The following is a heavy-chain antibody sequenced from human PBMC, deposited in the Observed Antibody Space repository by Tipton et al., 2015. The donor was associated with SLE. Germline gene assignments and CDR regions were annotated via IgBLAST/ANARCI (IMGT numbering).Heavy chain of an antibody. D-gene: IGHD3-16*01. CDR3: AKTFSLTFDS. V-gene: IGHV3-30*02. CDR1: GFTFSRYG. Sequence: SLRLSCAASGFTFSRYGMHWVRQAPGKSLEWVAFIRFDGNVKQYADSVKGRFTITRDISKNTVYLQMNSLRADDTAVYFCAKTFSLTFDSWGQGSLVTVSS. CDR2: IRFDGNVK. J-gene: IGHJ4*02.